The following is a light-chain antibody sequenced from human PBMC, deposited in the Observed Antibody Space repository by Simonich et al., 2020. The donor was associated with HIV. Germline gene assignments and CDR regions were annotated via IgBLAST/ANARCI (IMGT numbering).Light chain of an antibody. V-gene: IGLV3-10*01. CDR2: EDT. J-gene: IGLJ3*02. CDR3: YSTDSSGNHKGV. Sequence: SYVLTQPPSVSVAPGKTARITCGGNNIGSKSVHWYQQKPGQAPVLVISEDTKRPSVIPERFSGSSAGTMATLTISGAQVEDEADYYCYSTDSSGNHKGVFGGGTKLTVL. CDR1: NIGSKS.